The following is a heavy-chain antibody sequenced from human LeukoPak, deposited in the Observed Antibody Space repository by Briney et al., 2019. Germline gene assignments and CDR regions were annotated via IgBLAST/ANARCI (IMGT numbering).Heavy chain of an antibody. Sequence: GGSLRLSRAASGFTFSSYAMHWVRQAPGKGLEWVAVISYDGSNKYYADSVKGRFTISRDNSKNTLYLQMNSLRAEDTAVYYCAREQQLVLDYWGQGTLVTVSS. CDR2: ISYDGSNK. CDR3: AREQQLVLDY. D-gene: IGHD6-13*01. J-gene: IGHJ4*02. CDR1: GFTFSSYA. V-gene: IGHV3-30-3*01.